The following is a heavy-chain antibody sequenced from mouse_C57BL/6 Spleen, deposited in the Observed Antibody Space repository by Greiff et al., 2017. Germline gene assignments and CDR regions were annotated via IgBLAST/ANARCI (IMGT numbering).Heavy chain of an antibody. D-gene: IGHD1-1*01. CDR2: ISSGSSTI. CDR3: ARRCYGSSYDAMDY. Sequence: DVMLVESGGGLVKPGGSLKLSCAASGFTFSDYGMHWVRQAPEKGLEWVAYISSGSSTIYYADTVKGRITISRDNAKNTLFLQMTSLRSEDTAMYCCARRCYGSSYDAMDYWGQGTSVTVSS. V-gene: IGHV5-17*01. CDR1: GFTFSDYG. J-gene: IGHJ4*01.